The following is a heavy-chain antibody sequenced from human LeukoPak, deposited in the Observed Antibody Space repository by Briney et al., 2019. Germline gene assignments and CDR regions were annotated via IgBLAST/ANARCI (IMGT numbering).Heavy chain of an antibody. D-gene: IGHD3-22*01. CDR1: GGSISSYY. CDR3: ARIGVYDSSGYGENWFDP. V-gene: IGHV4-59*01. Sequence: PSETLSLTCTVSGGSISSYYWSWIRQPPGKGLAWIGYIYYSGSTNYNPSLKSRITISVDTSKNQFSLKLSSVTAADTAVYYCARIGVYDSSGYGENWFDPWGQGTLVTVSS. J-gene: IGHJ5*02. CDR2: IYYSGST.